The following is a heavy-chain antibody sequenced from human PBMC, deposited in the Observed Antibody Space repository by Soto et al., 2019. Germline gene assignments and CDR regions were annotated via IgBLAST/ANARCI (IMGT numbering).Heavy chain of an antibody. Sequence: PGGSLRLSCVASGFTFSDFGMHWVRQAPGKGLEWVAIISYDGILKYYADSVKGRFTISRDTSKGAVYLQMNSLTPEDTAVYYCAKDFKVSGGHYGSLNYYYGMDVWGQGTTVTVSS. J-gene: IGHJ6*02. CDR3: AKDFKVSGGHYGSLNYYYGMDV. CDR1: GFTFSDFG. V-gene: IGHV3-30*18. CDR2: ISYDGILK. D-gene: IGHD3-10*01.